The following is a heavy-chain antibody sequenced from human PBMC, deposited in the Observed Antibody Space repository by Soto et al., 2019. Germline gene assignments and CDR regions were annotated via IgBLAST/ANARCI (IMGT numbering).Heavy chain of an antibody. CDR3: ARRYSRGWCPGDRFDI. CDR2: IIPIFGTA. Sequence: SSVNVSRKGAVGTFSRYPSSWVRQASGKGREGMGGIIPIFGTANYAQKFQGRVTITADESTSTAYMELSSLRSEETAVYYCARRYSRGWCPGDRFDIWGQGTMVTVSS. V-gene: IGHV1-69*13. CDR1: VGTFSRYP. D-gene: IGHD6-19*01. J-gene: IGHJ3*02.